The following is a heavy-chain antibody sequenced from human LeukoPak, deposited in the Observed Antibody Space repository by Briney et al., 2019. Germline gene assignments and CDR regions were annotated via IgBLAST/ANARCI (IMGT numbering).Heavy chain of an antibody. V-gene: IGHV4-39*01. Sequence: ASETLSLTCTVSGGSISSGSHHWGWFRQSPGKGLEWIGSIYDSRTIYYNPSLNSRVPISAVTSKNQFSLQLNSVTAADTAVYYCARHDGRSGGTMGALDSWGQGSLVTVSS. J-gene: IGHJ4*02. D-gene: IGHD4-23*01. CDR3: ARHDGRSGGTMGALDS. CDR2: IYDSRTI. CDR1: GGSISSGSHH.